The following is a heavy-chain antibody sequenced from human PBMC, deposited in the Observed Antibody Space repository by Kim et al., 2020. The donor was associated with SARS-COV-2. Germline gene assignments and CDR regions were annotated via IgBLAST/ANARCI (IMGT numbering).Heavy chain of an antibody. CDR1: GGSISSYY. D-gene: IGHD2-15*01. V-gene: IGHV4-59*13. CDR3: ARDTFPTYCGNAYFDY. J-gene: IGHJ4*02. CDR2: IYYSGST. Sequence: SETLSHTCTVSGGSISSYYWSWIRQPPGKGLEWIGYIYYSGSTNYNPSLKSRVTISVDTSKNQFSLKLSSVTAADTAVYYCARDTFPTYCGNAYFDYWGQGTLVTVSS.